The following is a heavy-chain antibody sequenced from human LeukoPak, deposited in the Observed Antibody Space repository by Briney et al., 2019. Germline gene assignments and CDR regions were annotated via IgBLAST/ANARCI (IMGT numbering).Heavy chain of an antibody. Sequence: GGSLRLSCAASGFTFSSYWIHWVRQAPGKGLVWVSRINGDGSNTEYADSVKGRFTISRDNAKNTLYLQMNSLRADDTALYYCARDFDAPSYYWGQGTLVTVSS. CDR2: INGDGSNT. CDR1: GFTFSSYW. D-gene: IGHD3-9*01. CDR3: ARDFDAPSYY. V-gene: IGHV3-74*03. J-gene: IGHJ4*02.